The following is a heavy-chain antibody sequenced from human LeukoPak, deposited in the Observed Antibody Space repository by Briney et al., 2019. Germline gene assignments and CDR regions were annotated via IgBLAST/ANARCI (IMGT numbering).Heavy chain of an antibody. Sequence: GGSLRLSCAASGFTFGSYAMNWVRQAPGKGLEWVATIDSSSANINYVDSVKGRFTISRDNAKKSVFLQMNSLRAEDTAVYFCARDLAYYYDSNYDWGQGTLVTVSS. CDR2: IDSSSANI. CDR1: GFTFGSYA. CDR3: ARDLAYYYDSNYD. J-gene: IGHJ4*02. V-gene: IGHV3-21*01. D-gene: IGHD3-22*01.